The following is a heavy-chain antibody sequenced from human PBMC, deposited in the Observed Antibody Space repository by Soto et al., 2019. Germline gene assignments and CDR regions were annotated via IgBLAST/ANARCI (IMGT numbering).Heavy chain of an antibody. Sequence: SETLSLTCTVSGGSISSYYWSWIRQPPGKGLEWIGYIYYSGSTNYNPSLKSRVTISVDTSKNQFSLKLSSVTAADTAVYYCARDIDYYYYMDVWGKGTTVTVSS. J-gene: IGHJ6*03. CDR1: GGSISSYY. D-gene: IGHD1-26*01. V-gene: IGHV4-59*01. CDR3: ARDIDYYYYMDV. CDR2: IYYSGST.